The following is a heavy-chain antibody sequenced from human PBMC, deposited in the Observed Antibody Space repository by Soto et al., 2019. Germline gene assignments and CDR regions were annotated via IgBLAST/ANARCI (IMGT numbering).Heavy chain of an antibody. CDR3: AMRGYSYGYACFDY. J-gene: IGHJ4*02. V-gene: IGHV1-18*01. D-gene: IGHD5-18*01. CDR2: ISAYNGNT. Sequence: ASVKVSCKASGYTFTSYGISWVRQAPGQGLEWMGWISAYNGNTNYAQKLQGRVTMTTDTSTSTAYMELRSLRSDDTAVYYCAMRGYSYGYACFDYWGQGTLVTVSS. CDR1: GYTFTSYG.